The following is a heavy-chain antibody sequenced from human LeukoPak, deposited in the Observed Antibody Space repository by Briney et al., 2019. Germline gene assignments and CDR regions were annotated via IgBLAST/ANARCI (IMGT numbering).Heavy chain of an antibody. CDR3: ANYYGSGNHYYYYYYMDV. Sequence: GGSLRLSCAASGFTFCSYGMHWVRQAPGKGLEWVAFIRYDGSNKYYADSVKGRFTISRDNSKNTLYLQMNSLRAEDTAVYYCANYYGSGNHYYYYYYMDVWGKGTTVTVSS. J-gene: IGHJ6*03. D-gene: IGHD3-10*01. CDR1: GFTFCSYG. CDR2: IRYDGSNK. V-gene: IGHV3-30*02.